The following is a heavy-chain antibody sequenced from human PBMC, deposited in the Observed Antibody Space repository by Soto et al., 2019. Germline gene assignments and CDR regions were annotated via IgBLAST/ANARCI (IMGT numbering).Heavy chain of an antibody. CDR3: ARNYGSGSYYSLQYYYYMDV. Sequence: ASVKVSCKASGYTFTGYAMHWVRQAPGQRLEWMGWINAGNGNTKYSQKFQGRVTITRDTSASTAYMELSSLRSEDTAVYYCARNYGSGSYYSLQYYYYMDVWGKGTTVTVSS. J-gene: IGHJ6*03. D-gene: IGHD3-10*01. CDR1: GYTFTGYA. CDR2: INAGNGNT. V-gene: IGHV1-3*01.